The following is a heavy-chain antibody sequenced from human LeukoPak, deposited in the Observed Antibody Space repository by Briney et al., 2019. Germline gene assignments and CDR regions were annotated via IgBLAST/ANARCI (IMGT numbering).Heavy chain of an antibody. V-gene: IGHV3-30*18. Sequence: PGGSLRLSCAASGFTFSSYGMHWVRQAPGKGLEWVAVISYDGSNKYYADSVKGRFTISRDNSKNTLYLQMNSLRAEDTAVYYCAKGPEIATYYGILTGYSPGAFDIWGQGTMVTVSS. CDR1: GFTFSSYG. CDR3: AKGPEIATYYGILTGYSPGAFDI. CDR2: ISYDGSNK. D-gene: IGHD3-9*01. J-gene: IGHJ3*02.